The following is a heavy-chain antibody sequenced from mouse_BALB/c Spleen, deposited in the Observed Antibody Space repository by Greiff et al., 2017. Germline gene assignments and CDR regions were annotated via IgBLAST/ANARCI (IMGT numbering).Heavy chain of an antibody. J-gene: IGHJ4*01. V-gene: IGHV5-17*02. CDR3: ARRPTGYAMDY. CDR2: ISSGSSTI. CDR1: GFTFSSFG. Sequence: EVKLEESGGGLVQPGGSRKLSCAASGFTFSSFGMHWVRQAPEKGLEWVAYISSGSSTIYYADTVKGRFTISRDNPKNTLFLQMTSLRSEDTAMYYCARRPTGYAMDYWGQGTSVTVSS. D-gene: IGHD1-1*01.